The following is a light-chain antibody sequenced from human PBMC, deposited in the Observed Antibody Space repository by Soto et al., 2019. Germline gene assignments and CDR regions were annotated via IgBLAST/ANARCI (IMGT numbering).Light chain of an antibody. CDR1: SSDVGSYNL. V-gene: IGLV2-14*03. CDR3: SSYTSSNTLYG. J-gene: IGLJ1*01. Sequence: QSVLTQPASVSGSPGQSIAISCTGTSSDVGSYNLVSWYQQHPGKAPKLMIYDVGNRPSGVSDRFSGSKSGNTASLTISGLQAEDEADYYCSSYTSSNTLYGFGTGTKVTVL. CDR2: DVG.